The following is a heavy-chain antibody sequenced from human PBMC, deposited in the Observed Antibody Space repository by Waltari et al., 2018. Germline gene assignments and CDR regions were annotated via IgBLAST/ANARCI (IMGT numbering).Heavy chain of an antibody. V-gene: IGHV3-30*19. CDR2: ISPDGRSY. D-gene: IGHD6-19*01. CDR3: ARDRGWGRYYDY. J-gene: IGHJ4*02. CDR1: GFTFSISG. Sequence: QVQLVESGGGVVQPGGSLRLSCAASGFTFSISGIHWVRQAPGKGLEWVAVISPDGRSYHYADSVKGRFTTSRDNSKNTVYLQMNSLRPEDTALYYCARDRGWGRYYDYWGQGTLVTVSS.